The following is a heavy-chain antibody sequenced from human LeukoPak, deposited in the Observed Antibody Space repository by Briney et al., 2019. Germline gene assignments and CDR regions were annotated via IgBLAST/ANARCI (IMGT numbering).Heavy chain of an antibody. D-gene: IGHD2-8*02. J-gene: IGHJ4*02. CDR3: ARLGFRTGDNSLADY. V-gene: IGHV4-59*08. CDR1: GGSISGYY. CDR2: IFYSGST. Sequence: SETLSLTCTVSGGSISGYYWSWIRQPPGKGLECVGYIFYSGSTNYNPSFKSRVSISLDTSKSQFSLKLTSVTAADTAMYYCARLGFRTGDNSLADYWGRGTQVTVSS.